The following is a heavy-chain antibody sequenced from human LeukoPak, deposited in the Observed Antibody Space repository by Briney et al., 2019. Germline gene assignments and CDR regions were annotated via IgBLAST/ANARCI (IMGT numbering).Heavy chain of an antibody. J-gene: IGHJ6*03. D-gene: IGHD2-2*02. Sequence: SETLSLTCTVSGGSISSYYWSWIRQPAGKGLEWIGRIYTSGSTNYNPSLKSRVTMSVDTSKNQFSLKLSSVTAAVTAVYYCARDIVVVPAAIGYYYYYMDVWGKGTTVTVSS. V-gene: IGHV4-4*07. CDR2: IYTSGST. CDR1: GGSISSYY. CDR3: ARDIVVVPAAIGYYYYYMDV.